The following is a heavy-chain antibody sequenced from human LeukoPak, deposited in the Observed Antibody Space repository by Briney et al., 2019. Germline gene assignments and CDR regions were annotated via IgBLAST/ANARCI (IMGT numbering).Heavy chain of an antibody. Sequence: SETLSLTCAVYGGSFSGYYWSWIRQPPGKGLEGIGEINHSGSTNYNPSLKSRVTISVDTSKNQFSLKLRSVTGADTAVYYCARGNYYGSGSYYYYYGMDVWGKGTTVTVSS. CDR3: ARGNYYGSGSYYYYYGMDV. J-gene: IGHJ6*04. D-gene: IGHD3-10*01. CDR1: GGSFSGYY. V-gene: IGHV4-34*01. CDR2: INHSGST.